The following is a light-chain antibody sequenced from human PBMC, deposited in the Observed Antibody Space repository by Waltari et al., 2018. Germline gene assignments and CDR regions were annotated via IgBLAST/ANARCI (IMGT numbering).Light chain of an antibody. V-gene: IGKV3-11*01. CDR2: DAS. Sequence: ELVLTQSPATLSLSPGEIATLSCRASQSVSSYLAWYQQKPGQAPRLLIYDASSRATGIPARFSGSGSGTDFTLTISSLEPEDFAVYYCQQRSNWPRTFGQGTKVEI. J-gene: IGKJ1*01. CDR1: QSVSSY. CDR3: QQRSNWPRT.